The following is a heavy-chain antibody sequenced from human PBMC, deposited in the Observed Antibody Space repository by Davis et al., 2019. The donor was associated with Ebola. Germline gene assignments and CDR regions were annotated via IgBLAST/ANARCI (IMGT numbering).Heavy chain of an antibody. CDR3: ARGGSNYDY. CDR2: IKEDGNEK. CDR1: GFTFRNSW. J-gene: IGHJ4*02. Sequence: PGGSLRLSCAASGFTFRNSWMSWVRQSPGKGLEWVANIKEDGNEKYYVDSVKGRFTISRDNAKSSLYLQMNSLRVEDTALYYCARGGSNYDYWGQGTRVTVSS. V-gene: IGHV3-7*01. D-gene: IGHD5-24*01.